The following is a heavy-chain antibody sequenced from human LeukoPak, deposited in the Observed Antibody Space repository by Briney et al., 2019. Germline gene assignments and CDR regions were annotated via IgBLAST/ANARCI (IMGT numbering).Heavy chain of an antibody. J-gene: IGHJ3*02. Sequence: EGSLRLSCAPSGFTFSSYAMSWVRQAPGKGLEWVAVISGGGSGTYYADSVRGRFTISRDNSKNTVYLQMNSLRAEDTAIYYCAKAVGSSGYFSRDAFDIWGQGTMVTVSS. V-gene: IGHV3-23*01. CDR3: AKAVGSSGYFSRDAFDI. D-gene: IGHD3-22*01. CDR1: GFTFSSYA. CDR2: ISGGGSGT.